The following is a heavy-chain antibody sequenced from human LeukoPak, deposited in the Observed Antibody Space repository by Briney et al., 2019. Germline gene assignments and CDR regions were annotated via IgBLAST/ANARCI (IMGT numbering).Heavy chain of an antibody. CDR2: INHSGST. D-gene: IGHD6-19*01. CDR3: ASSGWSLLTAWFDY. V-gene: IGHV4-34*01. Sequence: SETLSLTCTVYGGSFSGYYWSWIRQPPGKGLEWIGEINHSGSTNYNPSLKSRVTISVDTSKNQFSLKLSSVTAADTAVYYCASSGWSLLTAWFDYWGQGTLVTVSS. CDR1: GGSFSGYY. J-gene: IGHJ4*02.